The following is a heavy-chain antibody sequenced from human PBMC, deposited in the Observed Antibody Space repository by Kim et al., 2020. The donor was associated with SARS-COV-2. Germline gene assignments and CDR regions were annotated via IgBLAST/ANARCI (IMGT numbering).Heavy chain of an antibody. V-gene: IGHV1-2*06. CDR1: GYTFTGYY. CDR3: ARREGDY. CDR2: ISPPSGAT. Sequence: ASVKVSCKASGYTFTGYYMHWVRQAPGQGLEWMGRISPPSGATNYAQKFQGRVTLTSDTSISTAYMELSSLRSDDTAVYYCARREGDYWGQGTPVTVSS. J-gene: IGHJ4*02. D-gene: IGHD1-26*01.